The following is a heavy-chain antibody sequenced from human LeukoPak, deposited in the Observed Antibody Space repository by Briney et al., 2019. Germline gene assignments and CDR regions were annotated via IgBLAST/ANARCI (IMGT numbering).Heavy chain of an antibody. CDR3: AREGRYSYGPFDY. J-gene: IGHJ4*02. V-gene: IGHV4-59*01. Sequence: SETLSLTCTVSGGSISSYYWSWIRQPPGKGLEWIGYIYYSGSTNYNPSLKSRVTISVDTSKNQFSLKLSSVTAADTAVYYCAREGRYSYGPFDYWGQGTLVTVSS. CDR1: GGSISSYY. D-gene: IGHD5-18*01. CDR2: IYYSGST.